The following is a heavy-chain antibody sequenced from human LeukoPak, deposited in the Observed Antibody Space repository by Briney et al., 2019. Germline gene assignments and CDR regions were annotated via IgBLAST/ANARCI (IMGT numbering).Heavy chain of an antibody. CDR2: ISGGGDNT. CDR3: AKKSGYYDSSGYYYPGGFQH. D-gene: IGHD3-22*01. V-gene: IGHV3-23*01. J-gene: IGHJ1*01. Sequence: GESLKISCKGSGYSFTSYWIGWVRQAPGKGLEWVSAISGGGDNTYYADSVKGRFTISRDNSKNTLYLQMNSLRAEDTAVYYCAKKSGYYDSSGYYYPGGFQHWGQGTLVIVSS. CDR1: GYSFTSYW.